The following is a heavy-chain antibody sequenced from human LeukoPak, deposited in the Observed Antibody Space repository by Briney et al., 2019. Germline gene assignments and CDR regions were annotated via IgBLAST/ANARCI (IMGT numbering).Heavy chain of an antibody. Sequence: PSETLSLTCTVSGGSISSSSYYWGWIRQPPGKGLEWIGSIYYSGSTYYNPSLKSRVTISVDASKNQFSLKLSSVTAADTAVYYCARAGAQWFGELQVYFDYWGQGTLVTVSS. V-gene: IGHV4-39*01. J-gene: IGHJ4*02. D-gene: IGHD3-10*01. CDR3: ARAGAQWFGELQVYFDY. CDR1: GGSISSSSYY. CDR2: IYYSGST.